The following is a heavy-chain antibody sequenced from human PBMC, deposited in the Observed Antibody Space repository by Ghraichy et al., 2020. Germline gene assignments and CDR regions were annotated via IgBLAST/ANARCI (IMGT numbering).Heavy chain of an antibody. Sequence: SETLSLTCAVYGGSFSGYYWSWIRQPPGKGLEWIGEINHSGSTNYNPSLKSRVTISVDTSKNQFSLKLSSVTAADTAVYYCAITTGVRPSDAFDIWGQGTMVTVSS. D-gene: IGHD1-1*01. CDR3: AITTGVRPSDAFDI. J-gene: IGHJ3*02. V-gene: IGHV4-34*01. CDR1: GGSFSGYY. CDR2: INHSGST.